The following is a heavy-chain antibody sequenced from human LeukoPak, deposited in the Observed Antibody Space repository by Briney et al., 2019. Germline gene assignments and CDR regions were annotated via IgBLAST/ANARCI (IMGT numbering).Heavy chain of an antibody. V-gene: IGHV3-11*06. D-gene: IGHD2-15*01. Sequence: GGSLRLSCAASGFTFSDYYMSWIRQAPGKGLEWVSYISSGSSFTNYADSVKGRFTISRDNAKNSLYLQMNSLRAEDTAVYYCARAGYCSRGICYSFDYWGQGTLVTVSS. CDR2: ISSGSSFT. CDR1: GFTFSDYY. J-gene: IGHJ4*02. CDR3: ARAGYCSRGICYSFDY.